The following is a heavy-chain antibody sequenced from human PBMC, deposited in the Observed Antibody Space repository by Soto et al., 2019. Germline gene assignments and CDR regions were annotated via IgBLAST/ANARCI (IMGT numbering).Heavy chain of an antibody. CDR3: ARDAYSSRGSCLDGMDV. Sequence: GGSLRLSCGVSGFTLSRYTMHWVRQAPGKGLEWVALISSDGSAKNYADSVKGRFTISRDDSLYLQMTSLRGEDTAVYYCARDAYSSRGSCLDGMDVWGQGTTVTVSS. CDR1: GFTLSRYT. CDR2: ISSDGSAK. D-gene: IGHD2-15*01. V-gene: IGHV3-30-3*01. J-gene: IGHJ6*02.